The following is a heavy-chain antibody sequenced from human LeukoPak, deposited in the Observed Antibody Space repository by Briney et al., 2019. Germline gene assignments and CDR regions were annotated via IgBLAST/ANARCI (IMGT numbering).Heavy chain of an antibody. J-gene: IGHJ5*02. Sequence: GGSLRLSCAASGFTFSSYAMSWVRQAPGKGLEWVSAISGSGGSTYYADSVKGRFTISRDNSKNTLYLQMNSLRAEDTAVYYCAKDPGYSSSWYAWFDPWGQGTLVTVSS. CDR3: AKDPGYSSSWYAWFDP. CDR2: ISGSGGST. D-gene: IGHD6-13*01. V-gene: IGHV3-23*01. CDR1: GFTFSSYA.